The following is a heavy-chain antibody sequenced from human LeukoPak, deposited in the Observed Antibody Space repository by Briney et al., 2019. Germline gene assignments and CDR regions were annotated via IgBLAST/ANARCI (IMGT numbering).Heavy chain of an antibody. D-gene: IGHD3-10*01. V-gene: IGHV3-33*01. CDR3: AREESLEVTMVRGEGYFDY. Sequence: GGSLKLSCAASGFTFTTYGIHWVRQAPGQGLEWVALISPDGIIQYYADSVRGRFTISRDNAKNSLYLQMNSLRAEDTAVYYCAREESLEVTMVRGEGYFDYWGQGTLVTVSS. CDR2: ISPDGIIQ. J-gene: IGHJ4*02. CDR1: GFTFTTYG.